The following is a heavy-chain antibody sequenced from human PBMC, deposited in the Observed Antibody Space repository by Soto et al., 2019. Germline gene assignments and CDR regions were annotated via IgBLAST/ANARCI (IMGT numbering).Heavy chain of an antibody. CDR3: ASGHYYDSSGYYFLDRPHNPSSITYYFDY. J-gene: IGHJ4*02. V-gene: IGHV3-13*01. CDR2: IGTAGDT. Sequence: PGGSLRLSCAASGFTFSSYDMHWVRQATGKGLEWVSAIGTAGDTYYPGSVKGRFTISRENAKNSLYLQMNSLRAGDTAVYYCASGHYYDSSGYYFLDRPHNPSSITYYFDYWGQGTMVTVSS. D-gene: IGHD3-22*01. CDR1: GFTFSSYD.